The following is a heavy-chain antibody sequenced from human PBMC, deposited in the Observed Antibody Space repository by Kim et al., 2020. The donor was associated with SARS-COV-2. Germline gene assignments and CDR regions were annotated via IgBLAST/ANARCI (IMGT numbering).Heavy chain of an antibody. J-gene: IGHJ4*02. CDR3: ASSGVYDYYYDSSGYLS. CDR2: IYHSGST. V-gene: IGHV4-4*02. CDR1: GGSISSSNW. D-gene: IGHD3-22*01. Sequence: SETLSLTCAVSGGSISSSNWWSWVRQPPGKGLEWIGEIYHSGSTNYNPSLKSRVTISVDKSKNQFSLKLSSVTAADTAVYYCASSGVYDYYYDSSGYLSWGQGTLVTVSS.